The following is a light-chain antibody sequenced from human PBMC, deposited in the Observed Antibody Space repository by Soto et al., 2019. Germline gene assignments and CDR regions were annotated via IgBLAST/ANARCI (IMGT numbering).Light chain of an antibody. CDR1: QSVSTN. CDR2: GAS. CDR3: HHYNNWPRT. J-gene: IGKJ1*01. V-gene: IGKV3-15*01. Sequence: EIVMTQSPATLSVSPGERATLSCRASQSVSTNLGWYQQKPGQAPRLLIYGASTRATGIPARFSGSGSGTEFTLTISGLQSDDFAIYYCHHYNNWPRTFGQGTKVEIK.